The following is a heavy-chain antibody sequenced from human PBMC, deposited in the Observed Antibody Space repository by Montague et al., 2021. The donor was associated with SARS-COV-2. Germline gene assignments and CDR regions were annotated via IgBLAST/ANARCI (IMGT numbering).Heavy chain of an antibody. CDR1: GGSISSYY. D-gene: IGHD3-3*01. J-gene: IGHJ3*02. V-gene: IGHV4-59*08. Sequence: SETLSLTCTVSGGSISSYYWCWIRQPPGKGLEWIGYIYYSGSTNYNPSLKSRVTISVDTYKNQFSLKLSSVTAADTAVYYCARQRRYQLPITIFGVVMADAFDIWGQGTMVTVSS. CDR3: ARQRRYQLPITIFGVVMADAFDI. CDR2: IYYSGST.